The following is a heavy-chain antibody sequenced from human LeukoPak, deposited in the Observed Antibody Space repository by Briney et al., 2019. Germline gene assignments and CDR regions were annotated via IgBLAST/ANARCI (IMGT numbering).Heavy chain of an antibody. V-gene: IGHV3-21*01. CDR1: GFSFCDSL. J-gene: IGHJ3*02. Sequence: GGSLTPSCAASGFSFCDSLVSWVRQAPGEGGEWVWSVCNRRRYIYYADSLRGAFPISRDNAKNSRYLQKNSVRAEDTAVYYRARYDTGVAQAFDIWGQGTMVTVSS. CDR2: VCNRRRYI. CDR3: ARYDTGVAQAFDI. D-gene: IGHD3-22*01.